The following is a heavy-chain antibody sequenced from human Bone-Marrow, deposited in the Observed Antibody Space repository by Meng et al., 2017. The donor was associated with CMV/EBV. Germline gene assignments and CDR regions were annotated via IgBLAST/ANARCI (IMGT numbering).Heavy chain of an antibody. D-gene: IGHD3-3*01. CDR2: IDISDDT. CDR3: ARGRLYDSSSGYSHHDAFDL. J-gene: IGHJ3*01. V-gene: IGHV3-13*01. CDR1: GFTFSNYD. Sequence: GGSLRLSCAASGFTFSNYDMHWVRQAPGKGLEWVSSIDISDDTYYLGAVKGRFTISRENAKSSLFLQMNSMIAGDTAVYYCARGRLYDSSSGYSHHDAFDLWGPGTTVNVSS.